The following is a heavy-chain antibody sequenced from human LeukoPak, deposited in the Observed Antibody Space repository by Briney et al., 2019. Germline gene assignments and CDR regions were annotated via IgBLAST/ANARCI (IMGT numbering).Heavy chain of an antibody. Sequence: EASVKVSCKASGYTFTTYGISWVRQAPGQGLEWMGWISIYNGNTNFAQKFQGRVSLTTDTSTSTAYMELRSLRSDDTAVYYCARGYRIIWQYYFDFWGRGTLVTVSS. CDR2: ISIYNGNT. D-gene: IGHD5-18*01. CDR1: GYTFTTYG. J-gene: IGHJ4*02. CDR3: ARGYRIIWQYYFDF. V-gene: IGHV1-18*01.